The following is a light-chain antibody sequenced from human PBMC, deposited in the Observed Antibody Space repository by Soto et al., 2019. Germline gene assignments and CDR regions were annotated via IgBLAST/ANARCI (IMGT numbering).Light chain of an antibody. CDR2: EVN. CDR3: SSFTRSSTYV. Sequence: QSALTQPASVSGSPGQSITISCTGTNSDVGAYNFVSWYQQYPGKAPKVMIYEVNNRPSGVSNRFSGSKSGNTASLTISGLQAEDEADYYCSSFTRSSTYVFGSGTKVTVL. CDR1: NSDVGAYNF. V-gene: IGLV2-14*01. J-gene: IGLJ1*01.